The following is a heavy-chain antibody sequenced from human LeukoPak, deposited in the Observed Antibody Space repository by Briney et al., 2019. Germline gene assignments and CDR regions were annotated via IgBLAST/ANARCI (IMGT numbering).Heavy chain of an antibody. CDR1: GFTFSSSS. CDR2: ISSSSSTI. Sequence: GGSLRLSCAASGFTFSSSSMNWVRLAPGKGLEWVSYISSSSSTIYYADSVKGRFTISRDNAKNSLYLQMNSLRAEDTAVYYCAGVLVRGGYWGQGTLVTVSS. CDR3: AGVLVRGGY. D-gene: IGHD3-10*01. J-gene: IGHJ4*02. V-gene: IGHV3-48*04.